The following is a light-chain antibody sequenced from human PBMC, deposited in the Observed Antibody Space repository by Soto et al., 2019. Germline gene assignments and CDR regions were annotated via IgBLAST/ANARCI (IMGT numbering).Light chain of an antibody. J-gene: IGKJ3*01. Sequence: EIVLTQSPGTLSLSPGERATLSCRASQSVRTSSVAWYQQKPGQAPRLLIHGASSRATGIPDRFSGSGSGTDFTLTISRLEPEDFAVYYCQQYGNSLTFGPGTKVDI. V-gene: IGKV3-20*01. CDR1: QSVRTSS. CDR3: QQYGNSLT. CDR2: GAS.